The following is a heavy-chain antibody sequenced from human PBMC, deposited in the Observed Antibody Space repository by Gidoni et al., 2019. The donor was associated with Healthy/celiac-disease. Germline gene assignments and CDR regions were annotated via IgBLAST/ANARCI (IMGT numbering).Heavy chain of an antibody. CDR1: GGSFSGYY. CDR3: ATGIHCSSTSCYPHYYYYGMDV. D-gene: IGHD2-2*01. V-gene: IGHV4-34*01. J-gene: IGHJ6*02. CDR2: INHSGST. Sequence: QVQLQQWGAGRLKPSETLSLTCAVYGGSFSGYYWSWIRQPPGKGLEWIGEINHSGSTNYNPSLKSRVTISVDTSKNQFSLKLSSVTAADTAVYYCATGIHCSSTSCYPHYYYYGMDVWGQGTTVTVSS.